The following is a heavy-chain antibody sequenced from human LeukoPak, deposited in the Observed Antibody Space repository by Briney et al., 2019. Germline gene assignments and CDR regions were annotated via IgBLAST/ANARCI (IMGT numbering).Heavy chain of an antibody. V-gene: IGHV4-38-2*01. J-gene: IGHJ6*03. Sequence: PSETLSLTCAVSGYSISNGYYWGWIRQPPGKGLEWIGSIYHSGSTYYNPSLKSRVTISVDTSKNQFSLKLSSVTAADTAVYYCARQITGYYYFYMDVWGKGTTVTVSS. D-gene: IGHD3-16*01. CDR2: IYHSGST. CDR3: ARQITGYYYFYMDV. CDR1: GYSISNGYY.